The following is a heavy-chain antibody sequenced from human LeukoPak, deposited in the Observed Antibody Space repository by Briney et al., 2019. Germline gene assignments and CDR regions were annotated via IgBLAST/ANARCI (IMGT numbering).Heavy chain of an antibody. CDR2: IYTSGST. V-gene: IGHV4-4*09. Sequence: SETLSLTCTDSGGSISSYYWSWIRQPPGKGLEWIGYIYTSGSTNYNPSLKSRVTISVDTSKNQFSLKLSSVTAADTAVYYCARDRGYCSSTSCYPPNWFDPWGQGTLVTVSS. CDR3: ARDRGYCSSTSCYPPNWFDP. D-gene: IGHD2-2*01. CDR1: GGSISSYY. J-gene: IGHJ5*02.